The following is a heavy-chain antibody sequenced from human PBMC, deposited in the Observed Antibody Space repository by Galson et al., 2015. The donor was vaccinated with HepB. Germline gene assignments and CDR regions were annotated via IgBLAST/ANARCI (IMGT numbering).Heavy chain of an antibody. CDR1: GYTFTDYY. V-gene: IGHV1-2*02. D-gene: IGHD2-15*01. Sequence: SVKVSCKASGYTFTDYYIHWVRQAPGQGLEWMGWMNRNSGGASYAQKFQGRLTMTRDTSTSTAYMDLSRLTSDDTAVYYCARSGQIVRAFDMWGQGTMVTVSS. J-gene: IGHJ3*02. CDR2: MNRNSGGA. CDR3: ARSGQIVRAFDM.